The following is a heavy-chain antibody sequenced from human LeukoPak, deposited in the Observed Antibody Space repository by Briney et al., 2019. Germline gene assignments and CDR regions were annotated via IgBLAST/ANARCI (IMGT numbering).Heavy chain of an antibody. Sequence: GGSLRLSCAASGFTFSSYAMSWVRQVPGKGLVWVSRISPDGKDTSHADSVKGRFTISRDNAKNSLYLQMNSLRAEDTAVYYCAELGITMIGGVWGKGTTVTISS. V-gene: IGHV3-74*01. J-gene: IGHJ6*04. CDR2: ISPDGKDT. CDR1: GFTFSSYA. D-gene: IGHD3-10*02. CDR3: AELGITMIGGV.